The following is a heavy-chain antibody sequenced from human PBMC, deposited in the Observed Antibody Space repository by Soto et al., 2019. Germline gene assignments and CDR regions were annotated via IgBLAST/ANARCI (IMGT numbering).Heavy chain of an antibody. J-gene: IGHJ6*02. D-gene: IGHD5-12*01. V-gene: IGHV3-21*01. CDR2: ISSSSSYI. Sequence: CAASGFTFSSYNMNWVRQAQGKGLERVSSISSSSSYIYYADSVKRRITISRDNAENSLYLQMNSLSAEDTAVSYHTSSHKAGYNNYYYYYGMDVWGQGTTVTVSS. CDR1: GFTFSSYN. CDR3: TSSHKAGYNNYYYYYGMDV.